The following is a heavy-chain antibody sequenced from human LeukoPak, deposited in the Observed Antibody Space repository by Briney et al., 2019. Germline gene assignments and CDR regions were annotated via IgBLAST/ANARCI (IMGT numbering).Heavy chain of an antibody. V-gene: IGHV4-39*07. CDR3: ARRFLEWPHSGFDY. CDR1: GGSISSSSYY. Sequence: KTSETLSLTCTVSGGSISSSSYYWGWIRQPPGKGLEWIGSIYYSGSTYYNPSLKSRVTISVDTSKNQFSLKLSSVTAADTAVYYCARRFLEWPHSGFDYWGQGTLVTVSS. D-gene: IGHD3-3*01. J-gene: IGHJ4*02. CDR2: IYYSGST.